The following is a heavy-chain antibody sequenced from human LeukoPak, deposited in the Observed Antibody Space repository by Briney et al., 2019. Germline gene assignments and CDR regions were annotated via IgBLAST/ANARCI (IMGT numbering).Heavy chain of an antibody. CDR2: INHSGST. D-gene: IGHD2-21*02. J-gene: IGHJ4*02. Sequence: SETLSLTCTVSGGSISSSSYYWSWIRQPPGKGLEWIGEINHSGSTNYNPSLKSRVTISVDTSKNQFSLKLSSVTAADTAVYYCARGRGHIVVVTAYYFDYWGQGTLVTVSS. CDR1: GGSISSSSYY. CDR3: ARGRGHIVVVTAYYFDY. V-gene: IGHV4-39*07.